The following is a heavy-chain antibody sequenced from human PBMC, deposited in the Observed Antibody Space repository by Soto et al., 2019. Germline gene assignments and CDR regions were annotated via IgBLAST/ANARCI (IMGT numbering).Heavy chain of an antibody. V-gene: IGHV3-23*01. J-gene: IGHJ4*02. D-gene: IGHD6-19*01. Sequence: EVQLLESGGGLVQPGGSLRLSCAASGFTFSNYAMSWVRQAPGKGLELFSTISGIGDNTYYADSVRGRFTISRDNSKNTLYLQMNSLRAEDTALYYWGHIAVAGTDFDYWGQGTLVTVSS. CDR1: GFTFSNYA. CDR2: ISGIGDNT. CDR3: GHIAVAGTDFDY.